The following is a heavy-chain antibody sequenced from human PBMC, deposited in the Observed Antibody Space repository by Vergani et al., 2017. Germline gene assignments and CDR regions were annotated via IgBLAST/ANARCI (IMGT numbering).Heavy chain of an antibody. Sequence: QVQLVQSGAEVKKPGSSVKVSCKASGGTFSSYAISWVRQAPGQGLEWMGGIIPIFGTANYAQKFQGRVTITADESTSTAYMELSSLRSEDTAVYYCAGGGQPLLSESWGGAFDIWGRGTMVTVSS. CDR2: IIPIFGTA. J-gene: IGHJ3*02. V-gene: IGHV1-69*01. D-gene: IGHD2-21*02. CDR3: AGGGQPLLSESWGGAFDI. CDR1: GGTFSSYA.